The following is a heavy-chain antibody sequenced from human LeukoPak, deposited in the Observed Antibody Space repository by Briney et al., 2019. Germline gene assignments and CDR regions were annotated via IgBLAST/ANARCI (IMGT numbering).Heavy chain of an antibody. J-gene: IGHJ3*02. CDR2: IKQDGGNEK. CDR1: GFSFNNYW. D-gene: IGHD6-6*01. V-gene: IGHV3-7*03. CDR3: ARVYSSSSGKNAFDI. Sequence: GGSLRLSCAASGFSFNNYWMSWVRQAPGKGLEWVANIKQDGGNEKYYVDSVRGRFTITRDNAKNSLYLQMNSLRAEDTAVYYCARVYSSSSGKNAFDIWGQGTMVTVSS.